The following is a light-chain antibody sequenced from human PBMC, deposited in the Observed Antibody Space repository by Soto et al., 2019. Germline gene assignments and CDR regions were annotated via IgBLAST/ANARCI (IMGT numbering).Light chain of an antibody. Sequence: EIVLTQSPATLSLSLGESATLSCRASQSVSSYLAWYQQKPGQGPRLLIYGASTRATGIPARFSGSGSGTEFTLTISSLQSEDFAVYYCQQRSNWPPVTFGGGTKVDIK. CDR3: QQRSNWPPVT. V-gene: IGKV3-11*01. J-gene: IGKJ4*01. CDR2: GAS. CDR1: QSVSSY.